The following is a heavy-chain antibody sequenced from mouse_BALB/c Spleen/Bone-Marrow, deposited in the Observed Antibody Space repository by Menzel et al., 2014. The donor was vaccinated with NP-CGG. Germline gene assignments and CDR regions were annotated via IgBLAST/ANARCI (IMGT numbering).Heavy chain of an antibody. J-gene: IGHJ1*01. D-gene: IGHD2-10*02. CDR3: ARRGYDNSYWYFGV. CDR2: ISSGGSHT. Sequence: EVQLQQSGGDLVKPGGSLKLSCAASGFTFSSYGMPWVRQTPDKRLEWVATISSGGSHTYYPDSVKGRFTISRDNAKNTLYLQMSSLKSEDTAIYYCARRGYDNSYWYFGVWGAGTTVTVSS. V-gene: IGHV5-6*01. CDR1: GFTFSSYG.